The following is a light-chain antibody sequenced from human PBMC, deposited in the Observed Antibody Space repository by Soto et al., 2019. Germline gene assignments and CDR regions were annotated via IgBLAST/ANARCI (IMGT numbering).Light chain of an antibody. CDR1: QGISSY. V-gene: IGKV1-9*01. CDR2: AAS. Sequence: DSQLTQSPSFLPASVGDRVTITCRASQGISSYLAWYQQKPGKAPKLLIYAASTLQSAVPSRFSGSGSGTEFTLPISSLQPEDFATYYSHHVASYSTYGKWTR. CDR3: HHVASYST. J-gene: IGKJ5*01.